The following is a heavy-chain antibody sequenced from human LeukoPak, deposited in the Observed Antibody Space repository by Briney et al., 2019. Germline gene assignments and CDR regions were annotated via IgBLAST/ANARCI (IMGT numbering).Heavy chain of an antibody. V-gene: IGHV4-39*07. CDR1: GGSIRSSSYY. J-gene: IGHJ3*02. D-gene: IGHD3-22*01. Sequence: SETLSLTCTVSGGSIRSSSYYWGWIRQPPGKGLEWIGTIYYNGATQYNPSLKSRVTMSVDTSKNQFSLKLSSVTAADTAVYYCARKTSYYDSSGYPNAFDIWGQGTMVTVSS. CDR3: ARKTSYYDSSGYPNAFDI. CDR2: IYYNGAT.